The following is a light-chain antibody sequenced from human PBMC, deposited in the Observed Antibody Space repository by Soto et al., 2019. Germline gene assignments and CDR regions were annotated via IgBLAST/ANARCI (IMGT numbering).Light chain of an antibody. CDR3: QQYNNWPPA. CDR2: GAS. CDR1: ESVTTN. V-gene: IGKV3-15*01. Sequence: TVMTQSPAILSASPGERDTLSCRASESVTTNLAWYQQKPGQGPRLLGYGASTRATGIPARFSGSGSGTEFALTISSLQTEDFAVYHCQQYNNWPPAFGQGKKVE. J-gene: IGKJ1*01.